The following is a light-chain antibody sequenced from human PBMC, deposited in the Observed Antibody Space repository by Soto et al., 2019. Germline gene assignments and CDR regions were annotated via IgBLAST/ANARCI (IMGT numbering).Light chain of an antibody. CDR3: QQYNKWRT. CDR2: GAS. V-gene: IGKV3-15*01. J-gene: IGKJ1*01. Sequence: EIVLTQSPATLSLSPWERATLSCRASQSVSSYLAWYQQKPGQAPRLLIYGASTRATGIPARISGSGSGTEFTLTISSMQSEEFAVYYCQQYNKWRTLGQGTKGDIK. CDR1: QSVSSY.